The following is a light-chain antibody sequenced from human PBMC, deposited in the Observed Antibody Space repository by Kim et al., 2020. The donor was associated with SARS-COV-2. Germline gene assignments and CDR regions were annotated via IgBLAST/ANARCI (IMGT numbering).Light chain of an antibody. CDR1: QLGDKY. CDR3: QAWDSSTHVV. J-gene: IGLJ2*01. CDR2: QDS. V-gene: IGLV3-1*01. Sequence: VAPGRTASITCCEDQLGDKYACWYQQKPGQSPVLVIYQDSKRPSGIPERFSGSNSGNTATLTISGTQAMDEADYYCQAWDSSTHVVFGGGTQLTVL.